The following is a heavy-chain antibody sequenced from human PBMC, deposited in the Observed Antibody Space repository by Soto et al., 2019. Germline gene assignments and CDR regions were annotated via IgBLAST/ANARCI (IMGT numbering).Heavy chain of an antibody. CDR2: MSHSGGT. V-gene: IGHV4-34*01. Sequence: QVQLQQWGAGLLKPSETLSLTCAVYGGFVSSGSYYWSWIRQPPGKGLEWIGEMSHSGGTHFNPSLKSRVTISVDTSKNQFSLVMSSVTAADTALYYCARVERGTATTVVDAFDIWGPGTMVTVSS. CDR3: ARVERGTATTVVDAFDI. J-gene: IGHJ3*02. D-gene: IGHD1-1*01. CDR1: GGFVSSGSYY.